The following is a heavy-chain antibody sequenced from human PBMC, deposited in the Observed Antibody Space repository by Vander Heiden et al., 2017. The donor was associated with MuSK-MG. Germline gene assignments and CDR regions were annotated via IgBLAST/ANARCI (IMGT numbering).Heavy chain of an antibody. CDR3: ARSYYDILTGYQNWFDP. CDR2: IYSGGST. D-gene: IGHD3-9*01. CDR1: GFTVSSNY. J-gene: IGHJ5*02. Sequence: EVQLVESGGGLIQPGGSLSLSCAASGFTVSSNYMSWVRQAPGKGLEWVSVIYSGGSTYYADSGKGRFTISRDNSKNTLYLQMNSLRAEDTAVYYCARSYYDILTGYQNWFDPWGQGTLVTVSS. V-gene: IGHV3-53*01.